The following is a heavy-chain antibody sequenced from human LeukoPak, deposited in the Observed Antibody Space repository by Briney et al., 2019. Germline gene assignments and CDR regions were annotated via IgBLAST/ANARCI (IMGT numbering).Heavy chain of an antibody. V-gene: IGHV3-48*03. CDR2: ISSSGNTI. Sequence: GGSLRLSCASSGFTFNTYEMNWVRQAPGKGLEWVSYISSSGNTIYYADSVKGRFTISRDNAKNSLYLQMNSLRAEDTAVYYCARDGNRGAYAIDIWGQGTMVTVSS. CDR1: GFTFNTYE. CDR3: ARDGNRGAYAIDI. D-gene: IGHD3-10*01. J-gene: IGHJ3*02.